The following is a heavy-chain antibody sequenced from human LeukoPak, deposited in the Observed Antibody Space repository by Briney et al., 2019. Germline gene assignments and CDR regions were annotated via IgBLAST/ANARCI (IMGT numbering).Heavy chain of an antibody. CDR3: ARMRKAAFDI. V-gene: IGHV1-69*05. CDR2: IIPIFGTA. D-gene: IGHD1-14*01. Sequence: SVKVSCKASGCTFSSYAISWVRQAPGQGLEWMGGIIPIFGTANYAQKFQGRVTITTDESTSTAYMELSSLRSEDTAVYYCARMRKAAFDIWGQGTMVTVSS. J-gene: IGHJ3*02. CDR1: GCTFSSYA.